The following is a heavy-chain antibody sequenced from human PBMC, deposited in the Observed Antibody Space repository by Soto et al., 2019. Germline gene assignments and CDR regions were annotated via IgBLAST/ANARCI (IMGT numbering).Heavy chain of an antibody. CDR1: GGTLNSYY. Sequence: SETLSLTCSVSGGTLNSYYWSWIRQPAGKGLEWIAYIFYSGSANYNPSLKSRVSISVDTSKNQFSLKLTSVTAADTAVHYCARVADPGYFYDSWGQGTLVTVSS. V-gene: IGHV4-59*01. CDR3: ARVADPGYFYDS. J-gene: IGHJ4*02. D-gene: IGHD3-10*01. CDR2: IFYSGSA.